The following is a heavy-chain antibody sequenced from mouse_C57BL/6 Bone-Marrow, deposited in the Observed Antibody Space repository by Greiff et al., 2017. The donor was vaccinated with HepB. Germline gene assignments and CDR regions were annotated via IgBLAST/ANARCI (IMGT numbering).Heavy chain of an antibody. J-gene: IGHJ4*01. Sequence: VKLVESGAELARPGASVKLSCKASGYTFTSYGISWVKQRTGQGLEWIGEIYPRSGNTYYNEKFKGKATLTADKSSSTAYMELRSLTSEDSAVYFCAREGGYEDYAMDYWGQGTSVTVSS. CDR3: AREGGYEDYAMDY. CDR2: IYPRSGNT. D-gene: IGHD2-2*01. CDR1: GYTFTSYG. V-gene: IGHV1-81*01.